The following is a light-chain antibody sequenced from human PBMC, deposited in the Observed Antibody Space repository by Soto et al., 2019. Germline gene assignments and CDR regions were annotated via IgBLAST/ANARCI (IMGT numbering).Light chain of an antibody. CDR2: EAS. J-gene: IGKJ1*01. Sequence: DIQMTQSPSTLSASVGDRVTITCRASQSISSWLAWYQQNPGKAPKLLIYEASRLESGVPSRFSGSGSGTEFTLTISSLQPDDFAPYYCQKYKSYFRTFGQGTKVEIK. CDR3: QKYKSYFRT. CDR1: QSISSW. V-gene: IGKV1-5*03.